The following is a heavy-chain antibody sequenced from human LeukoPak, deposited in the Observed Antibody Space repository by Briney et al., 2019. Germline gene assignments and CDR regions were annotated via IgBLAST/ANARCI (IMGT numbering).Heavy chain of an antibody. Sequence: GGSLRLSCAASGFTFSSYWMSWVRQAPGKGLEWVANIKQDGSEKYYVDSVKGRLTISRDNAKNSLYLQMNSLRAEDTAVYYCARDRPASSPRQGRFDYWGQGTLVTVSS. CDR2: IKQDGSEK. D-gene: IGHD6-6*01. CDR1: GFTFSSYW. CDR3: ARDRPASSPRQGRFDY. V-gene: IGHV3-7*01. J-gene: IGHJ4*02.